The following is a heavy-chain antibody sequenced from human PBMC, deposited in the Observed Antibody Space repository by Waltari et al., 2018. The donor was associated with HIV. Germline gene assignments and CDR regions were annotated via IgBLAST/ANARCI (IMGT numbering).Heavy chain of an antibody. Sequence: QVQLVQSGAEVKKPGAPVKVSCKASVYAFATYDVNWVRQATGQGPGWMGWMSPNSGNTVYAQEFQGRVTRTRDTSISTVYMELSSLTSEDTAVYYCARGGSASMDVWGQGTTVTVSS. CDR3: ARGGSASMDV. CDR2: MSPNSGNT. J-gene: IGHJ6*02. CDR1: VYAFATYD. V-gene: IGHV1-8*01.